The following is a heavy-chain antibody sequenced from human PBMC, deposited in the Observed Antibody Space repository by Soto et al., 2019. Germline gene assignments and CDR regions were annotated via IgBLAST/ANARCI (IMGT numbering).Heavy chain of an antibody. CDR2: IIPTLDIV. J-gene: IGHJ6*02. V-gene: IGHV1-69*08. Sequence: QVQLVQSGAELKKPGSSVKVSCKASGGTFTSHTIIAWVRQAPGQGPEWMGRIIPTLDIVDYAQKFQDRVTITADKPTSTAYMELRSLISEDTAVYYWARDERGYNYVSDYGLDVWGQGTSVTVSS. CDR3: ARDERGYNYVSDYGLDV. CDR1: GGTFTSHT. D-gene: IGHD5-18*01.